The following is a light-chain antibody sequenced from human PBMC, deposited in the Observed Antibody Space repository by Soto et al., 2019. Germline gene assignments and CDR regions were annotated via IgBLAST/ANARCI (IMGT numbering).Light chain of an antibody. Sequence: AVVTHETSLTVSPGGTVTLTCGSRTGAVTSGHYPYWFQQKPGQAPRTLVYHTSNKHSWTPARFSGSLLGGKAALTLSGAQPEDEAEYYCLLSHGDVRVFGTGTKVTVL. V-gene: IGLV7-46*01. J-gene: IGLJ1*01. CDR1: TGAVTSGHY. CDR2: HTS. CDR3: LLSHGDVRV.